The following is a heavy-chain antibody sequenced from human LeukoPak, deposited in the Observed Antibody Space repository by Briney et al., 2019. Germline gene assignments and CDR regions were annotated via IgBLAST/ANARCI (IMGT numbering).Heavy chain of an antibody. CDR2: IIPILGIA. J-gene: IGHJ4*02. D-gene: IGHD5-24*01. V-gene: IGHV1-69*02. CDR1: GGTFSSYT. Sequence: SVKVSCKASGGTFSSYTISWVRQAPGQGLEWMGRIIPILGIANYAQKFQGRVTITADKSTSTAYMELSSLRSEDTAVYYCARRYGRGPSDYWGQGTLVTVSS. CDR3: ARRYGRGPSDY.